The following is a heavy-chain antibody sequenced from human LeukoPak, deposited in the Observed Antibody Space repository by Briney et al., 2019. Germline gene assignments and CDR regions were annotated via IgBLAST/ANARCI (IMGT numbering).Heavy chain of an antibody. CDR1: GFTFSSYA. J-gene: IGHJ4*02. V-gene: IGHV3-23*01. CDR2: ISGSGGST. D-gene: IGHD3-22*01. CDR3: AKVTAYYYDSSGYYYFDY. Sequence: GGSLRLSCAASGFTFSSYAMSWVRQAPGKGLGWVSAISGSGGSTYYADSVKGRFTISRDNSKNTLYLQMNSLRAEDTAVYYCAKVTAYYYDSSGYYYFDYWGQGTLVTVSS.